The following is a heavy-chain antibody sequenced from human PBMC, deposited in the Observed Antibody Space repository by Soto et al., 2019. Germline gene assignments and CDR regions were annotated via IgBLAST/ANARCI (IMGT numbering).Heavy chain of an antibody. CDR1: GFIFSNSA. D-gene: IGHD6-13*01. CDR2: IWYDGSNK. J-gene: IGHJ4*02. CDR3: ARSRQQLVLPSDY. V-gene: IGHV3-33*08. Sequence: TGGSLRLSCAASGFIFSNSAMHWVRQAPGKGLEWVAVIWYDGSNKYYADSVKGRFTISRDNSKNTLYLQMNSLRAEDTAVYYCARSRQQLVLPSDYWGQGTLVTVSS.